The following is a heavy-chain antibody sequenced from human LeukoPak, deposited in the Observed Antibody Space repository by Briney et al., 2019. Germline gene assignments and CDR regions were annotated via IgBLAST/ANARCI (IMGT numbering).Heavy chain of an antibody. CDR2: IIPIFGTA. CDR1: GGTFSSYA. Sequence: GASVKVSCKASGGTFSSYAISWVRQAPGQGLEWMGGIIPIFGTANYAQKFQGRVTITADESTSTAYMELSSLRSEDTAVYYCARGVPAAPGAFDIWGQGTMVTVSS. D-gene: IGHD2-2*01. V-gene: IGHV1-69*01. CDR3: ARGVPAAPGAFDI. J-gene: IGHJ3*02.